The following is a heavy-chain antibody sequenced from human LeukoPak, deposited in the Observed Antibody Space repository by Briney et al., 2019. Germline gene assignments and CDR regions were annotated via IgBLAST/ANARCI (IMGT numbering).Heavy chain of an antibody. CDR1: GFTVSSNY. D-gene: IGHD5-18*01. Sequence: GGSLRLSCAASGFTVSSNYMSWVRQAPGKGLEWVSVIYSGGSTYYADSVKGRFTISRDNSKNTLYLQMNSLRAEDTAVYYCAREGSYGYGDYYYYYMDVWGKGTTVTVSS. J-gene: IGHJ6*03. CDR3: AREGSYGYGDYYYYYMDV. CDR2: IYSGGST. V-gene: IGHV3-53*01.